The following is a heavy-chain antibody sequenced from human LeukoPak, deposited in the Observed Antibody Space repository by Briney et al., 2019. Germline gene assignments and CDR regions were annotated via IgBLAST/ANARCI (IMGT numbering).Heavy chain of an antibody. CDR3: ARVFSRRIKIFGVVIANTFDY. Sequence: GASVKVSCKASGYTFTSYGISWVRQAPGQGLEWMGWISAYNGNTNYAQKLQGRVTMTTDTSTSTAYMELRSLRSDDTAVYYCARVFSRRIKIFGVVIANTFDYWGQGTLVTVSS. CDR2: ISAYNGNT. CDR1: GYTFTSYG. V-gene: IGHV1-18*01. D-gene: IGHD3-3*01. J-gene: IGHJ4*02.